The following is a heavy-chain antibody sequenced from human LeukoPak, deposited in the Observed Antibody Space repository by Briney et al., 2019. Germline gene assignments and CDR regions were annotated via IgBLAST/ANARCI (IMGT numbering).Heavy chain of an antibody. Sequence: GGSLRLSCAASGFIVSSKYMSWVLQAPGKGLEWVSAISGSGGSTYYADSVKGRFTISRHNSKNTLYLQMNSLRAEDTAVYYCATSSGYFPYAFDIWGQGTMVTVSS. V-gene: IGHV3-53*04. CDR3: ATSSGYFPYAFDI. CDR2: ISGSGGST. J-gene: IGHJ3*02. D-gene: IGHD3-22*01. CDR1: GFIVSSKY.